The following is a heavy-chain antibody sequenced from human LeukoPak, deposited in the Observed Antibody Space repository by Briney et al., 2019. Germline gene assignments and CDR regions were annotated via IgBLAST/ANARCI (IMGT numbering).Heavy chain of an antibody. J-gene: IGHJ4*02. D-gene: IGHD2-15*01. CDR3: AIYYGYCSGGSCLSIDY. CDR1: GYTFTSYG. V-gene: IGHV1-18*01. CDR2: ISAYNGNT. Sequence: ASVKVSCKASGYTFTSYGISWVRQAPGQGLEWMGWISAYNGNTNYAQKLQGRVTMTTDTSTSTAYMELRSLRSDDTAVYYCAIYYGYCSGGSCLSIDYWGQGTLVTVSS.